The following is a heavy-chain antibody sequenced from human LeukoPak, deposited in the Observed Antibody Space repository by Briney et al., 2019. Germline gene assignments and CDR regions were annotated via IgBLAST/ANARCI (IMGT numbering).Heavy chain of an antibody. Sequence: SETLSLTCTVSGASLSSYYCSWIRQSPGKRLEWIGLISYSGSTKYNSSLESRVTISTDTSKSQCSLKLSSVTAADTAVYYCVRGAGWLPDYWGQGTLVTVSS. J-gene: IGHJ4*02. V-gene: IGHV4-59*01. D-gene: IGHD5-24*01. CDR2: ISYSGST. CDR3: VRGAGWLPDY. CDR1: GASLSSYY.